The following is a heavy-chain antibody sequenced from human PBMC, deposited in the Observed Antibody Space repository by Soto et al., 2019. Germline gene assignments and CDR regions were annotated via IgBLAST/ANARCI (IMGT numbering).Heavy chain of an antibody. J-gene: IGHJ5*02. CDR3: AREEGGGYDHRWFDP. V-gene: IGHV4-31*03. Sequence: QVQLQESGPGLVKPSQTLSHTCTVSGGSISSGGYYWRWIRQHPGKGLEWIGYIYYSGSTYYNPSLKSRVTISVDTSKNQFSLKLSSVTAADTAVYYCAREEGGGYDHRWFDPWGQGTLVTVSS. D-gene: IGHD5-12*01. CDR1: GGSISSGGYY. CDR2: IYYSGST.